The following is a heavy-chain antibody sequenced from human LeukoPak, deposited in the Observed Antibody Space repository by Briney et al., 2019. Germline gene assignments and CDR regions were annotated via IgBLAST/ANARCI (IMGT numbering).Heavy chain of an antibody. J-gene: IGHJ4*02. CDR2: IYYSGST. CDR3: ARVSGQQLVFVY. D-gene: IGHD6-13*01. CDR1: GGSISSGGYY. V-gene: IGHV4-31*03. Sequence: PSQTLSLTCTVSGGSISSGGYYWSWIRQHPGKGLEWIGYIYYSGSTYYNPSLKSRVTISVDTSKNQFSLKLSSVTAADTAVYYCARVSGQQLVFVYWGQGTLVTVSS.